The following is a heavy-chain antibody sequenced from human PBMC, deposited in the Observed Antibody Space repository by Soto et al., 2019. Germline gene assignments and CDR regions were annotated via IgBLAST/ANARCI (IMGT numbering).Heavy chain of an antibody. V-gene: IGHV3-53*01. CDR1: GFNVNSDY. D-gene: IGHD2-21*02. CDR2: IYSGETT. Sequence: VGSLRLSCAASGFNVNSDYMNWVRQTPGKGLEWVASIYSGETTYYADSVRGRFTISSDKSKNTLYFQLSSLRIEDAAVYHCTRDGRGLGRLSLFEYWGQGVLVTVSS. CDR3: TRDGRGLGRLSLFEY. J-gene: IGHJ4*02.